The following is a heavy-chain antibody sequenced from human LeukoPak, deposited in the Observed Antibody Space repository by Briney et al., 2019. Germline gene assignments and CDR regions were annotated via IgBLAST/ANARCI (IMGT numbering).Heavy chain of an antibody. CDR1: GGSISSYY. Sequence: PSETLSLTCTVSGGSISSYYWSWIRQPPGKGLEWIGYTYYSGSTNYNPSLKSRVTISVDTSKNQFSLKLSSVTAADTAVYYCARVRLGELSFLYYYYYYYMDVWGKGTTVTVSS. CDR2: TYYSGST. CDR3: ARVRLGELSFLYYYYYYYMDV. D-gene: IGHD3-16*02. V-gene: IGHV4-59*01. J-gene: IGHJ6*03.